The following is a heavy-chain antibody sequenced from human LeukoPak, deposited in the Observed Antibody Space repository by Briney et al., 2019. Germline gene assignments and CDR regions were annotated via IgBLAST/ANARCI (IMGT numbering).Heavy chain of an antibody. J-gene: IGHJ6*03. CDR2: ISYSGST. Sequence: PSETLSLTCTVSGGSISSSSYYWGWIRQPPGKGLEWIGSISYSGSTYYNPSLKSRVTISVDTSKNQFSLKLSSVTAADTAVYYCARDKRVAVAGTYIYYYYMDVWGNGTTVTISS. D-gene: IGHD6-19*01. CDR1: GGSISSSSYY. V-gene: IGHV4-39*07. CDR3: ARDKRVAVAGTYIYYYYMDV.